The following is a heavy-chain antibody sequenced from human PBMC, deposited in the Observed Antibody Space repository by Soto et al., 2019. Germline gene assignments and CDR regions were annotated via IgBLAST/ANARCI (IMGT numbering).Heavy chain of an antibody. CDR1: GFTFSSYG. Sequence: GSLRLSCAASGFTFSSYGMHWVRQAPGKGLEWMAVISYDGSNKYYADSVKGRFTISRDNSKNTLYLQMNSLRAEDTAVYYCAKASSRYCSSTSCYGMDVWGQGTTVTVSS. J-gene: IGHJ6*02. CDR2: ISYDGSNK. V-gene: IGHV3-30*18. CDR3: AKASSRYCSSTSCYGMDV. D-gene: IGHD2-2*01.